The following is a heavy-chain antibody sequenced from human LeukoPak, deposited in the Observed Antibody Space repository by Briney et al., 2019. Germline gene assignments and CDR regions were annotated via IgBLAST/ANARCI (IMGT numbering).Heavy chain of an antibody. V-gene: IGHV4-38-2*02. CDR1: GYSISSGYY. CDR3: ASNYGSGDPYYYMDV. D-gene: IGHD3-10*01. Sequence: SETLSLTCTVSGYSISSGYYWGWIRPPPGKGLEWIGIIYHSGSTYYNPSLKSRVTISGDTSKHPFSLKLSSVTAADTAVYYCASNYGSGDPYYYMDVWGKGTTVTVSS. J-gene: IGHJ6*03. CDR2: IYHSGST.